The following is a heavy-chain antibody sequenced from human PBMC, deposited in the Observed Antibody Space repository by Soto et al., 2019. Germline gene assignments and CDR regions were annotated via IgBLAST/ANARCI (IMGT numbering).Heavy chain of an antibody. D-gene: IGHD2-21*01. Sequence: KSWETLSLTCTVSGGSISSYYWGWVRQVPGRGLECIGYIFYIGTTSYNPSLKRRGNISPDKPKNQLSLKLNSVTAADAAVYYCARHQRPIARGGFDTWGQGTLVTVSS. CDR3: ARHQRPIARGGFDT. V-gene: IGHV4-59*01. CDR1: GGSISSYY. CDR2: IFYIGTT. J-gene: IGHJ5*02.